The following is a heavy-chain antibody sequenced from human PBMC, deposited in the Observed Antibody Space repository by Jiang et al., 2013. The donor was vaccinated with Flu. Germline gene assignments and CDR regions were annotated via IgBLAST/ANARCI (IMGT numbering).Heavy chain of an antibody. CDR3: VLAVAGIGWFDP. CDR1: GDSVSSNSAA. Sequence: SLTCAISGDSVSSNSAAWNWIRQSPSRGLEWLGRTYYRSKWYNDYAVSVKSRITINPDTSKNQFSLQLNSVTPEDTAVYYCVLAVAGIGWFDPWGQGTLVTVSS. CDR2: TYYRSKWYN. V-gene: IGHV6-1*01. J-gene: IGHJ5*02. D-gene: IGHD6-19*01.